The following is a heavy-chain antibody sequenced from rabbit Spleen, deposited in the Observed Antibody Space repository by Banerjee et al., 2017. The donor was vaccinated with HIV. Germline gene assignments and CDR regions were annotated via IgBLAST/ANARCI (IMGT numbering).Heavy chain of an antibody. CDR3: ARDDTNIGDYGYTDLQL. CDR1: GFSFSDRDV. Sequence: QEQLVESGGGLVQPEGSLTLTCKASGFSFSDRDVMCWVRQAPGKGLEWIACINAATGKPVCATWAKGRFTISRTSSTTVTLRMTSLTAADRATYFCARDDTNIGDYGYTDLQLWGPGTLVTVS. CDR2: INAATGKP. J-gene: IGHJ4*01. V-gene: IGHV1S45*01. D-gene: IGHD6-1*01.